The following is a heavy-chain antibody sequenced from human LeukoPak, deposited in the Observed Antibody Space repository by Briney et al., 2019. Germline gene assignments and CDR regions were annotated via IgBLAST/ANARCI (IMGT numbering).Heavy chain of an antibody. CDR1: GGTFSSYA. CDR2: IIPILGIA. V-gene: IGHV1-69*04. Sequence: GASVKVSCKASGGTFSSYAISWVRQAPGQGLEWMGRIIPILGIANYAQKFQGRVTITADKSTSTAYMELSSLRSEDTAVYYCARQEYCSGGSCYGYFDYWGQGTLVTVSS. J-gene: IGHJ4*02. D-gene: IGHD2-15*01. CDR3: ARQEYCSGGSCYGYFDY.